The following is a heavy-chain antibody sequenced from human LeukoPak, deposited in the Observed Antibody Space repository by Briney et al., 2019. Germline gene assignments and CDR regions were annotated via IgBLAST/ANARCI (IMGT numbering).Heavy chain of an antibody. CDR1: GGSISSGGYY. CDR3: ARAPLGDSSGYSTSFDY. V-gene: IGHV4-31*03. J-gene: IGHJ4*02. CDR2: IYYSGST. Sequence: PSETLSLTCTVSGGSISSGGYYWSWIRQHPGKGLEWIGYIYYSGSTYYNPSLKSRVTISVDTSKNQFSLKLSSVTAADTAVYYCARAPLGDSSGYSTSFDYWGQGTLVTVSS. D-gene: IGHD3-22*01.